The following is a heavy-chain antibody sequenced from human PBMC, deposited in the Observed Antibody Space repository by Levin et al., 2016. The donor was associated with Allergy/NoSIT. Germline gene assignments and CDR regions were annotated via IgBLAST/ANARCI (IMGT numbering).Heavy chain of an antibody. Sequence: GESLKISCAASGFTFSSYSMNWVRQAPGKGLEWVSSISSSSSYIYYADSVKGRFTISRDNAKNSLYLQMNSLRAEDTAVYYCARVADTAMAIDYWGQGTLVTVSS. CDR1: GFTFSSYS. V-gene: IGHV3-21*01. D-gene: IGHD5-18*01. J-gene: IGHJ4*02. CDR3: ARVADTAMAIDY. CDR2: ISSSSSYI.